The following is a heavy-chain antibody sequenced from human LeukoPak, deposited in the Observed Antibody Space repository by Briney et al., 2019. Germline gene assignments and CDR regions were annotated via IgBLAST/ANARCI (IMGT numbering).Heavy chain of an antibody. J-gene: IGHJ4*02. CDR1: GGAFSSYA. CDR3: ARVGGRIAAAGTDLLGYFDY. Sequence: SVKVSCKASGGAFSSYAISWVRQAPGQGLEWMGGIIPIFGTANYAQKFQGRVTITTDESTSTAYMELSSLRSEDTAVYYCARVGGRIAAAGTDLLGYFDYWGQGTLVTVSS. V-gene: IGHV1-69*05. CDR2: IIPIFGTA. D-gene: IGHD6-13*01.